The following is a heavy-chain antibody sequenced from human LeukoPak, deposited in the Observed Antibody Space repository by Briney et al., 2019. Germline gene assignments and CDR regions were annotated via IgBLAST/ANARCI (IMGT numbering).Heavy chain of an antibody. CDR2: ISYSGSP. J-gene: IGHJ4*02. CDR1: GGSFSSGIYY. Sequence: SETLSLTCTVSGGSFSSGIYYWGWIRQPPVKGLEWIGSISYSGSPYYNPSLKSRVTMSVDTSKNQFSLKLSSVTAADTAVYYCARDQYYYDSSGYYRFDSWGQGTLVTVSS. D-gene: IGHD3-22*01. CDR3: ARDQYYYDSSGYYRFDS. V-gene: IGHV4-39*07.